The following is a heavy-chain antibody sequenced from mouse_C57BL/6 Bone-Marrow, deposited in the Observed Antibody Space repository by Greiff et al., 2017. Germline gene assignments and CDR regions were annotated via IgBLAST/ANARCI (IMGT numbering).Heavy chain of an antibody. D-gene: IGHD1-1*01. CDR2: IDPENGDT. CDR1: GFNIKDDY. J-gene: IGHJ3*01. CDR3: TVFYYGSMWFAY. Sequence: EVQQQQSGAELVRPGASVKLSCTASGFNIKDDYMHWVKQRPEQGLEWIGWIDPENGDTEYASKFQGKATITADTSSNTAYLQLSSLTSEDTAVYYCTVFYYGSMWFAYWGQGTLVTVSA. V-gene: IGHV14-4*01.